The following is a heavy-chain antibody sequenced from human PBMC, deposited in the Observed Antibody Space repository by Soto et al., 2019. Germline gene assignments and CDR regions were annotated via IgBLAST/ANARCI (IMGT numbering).Heavy chain of an antibody. CDR2: IYTSGST. D-gene: IGHD2-8*01. Sequence: PSETLSLTCTVSGGSISSYYWSWFRQPAGRGLERFGGIYTSGSTNYNPALKRRVNMSVDTSKNQCSLKLSSVSAADTAVYCCARDGGRGCTNGVCSDYYYYGMEVWGEWTIVTVS. CDR1: GGSISSYY. V-gene: IGHV4-4*07. J-gene: IGHJ6*01. CDR3: ARDGGRGCTNGVCSDYYYYGMEV.